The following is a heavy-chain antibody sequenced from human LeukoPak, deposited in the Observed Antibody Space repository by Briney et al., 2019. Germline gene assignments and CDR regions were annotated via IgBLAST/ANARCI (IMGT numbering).Heavy chain of an antibody. CDR3: TTWLGSLGP. D-gene: IGHD5-12*01. J-gene: IGHJ5*02. V-gene: IGHV3-15*01. Sequence: GGSLRLSCAASGFTFSSYGMHWVRQAPGKGLEWVGRIKNKRDGGTSDYAAPVKGRFTISRDDSTNTLFLQMNSLQIEDAGVYYCTTWLGSLGPWGQGTLVTVSS. CDR2: IKNKRDGGTS. CDR1: GFTFSSYG.